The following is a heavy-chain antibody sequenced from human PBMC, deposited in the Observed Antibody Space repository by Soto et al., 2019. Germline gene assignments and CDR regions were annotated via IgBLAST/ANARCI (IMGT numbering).Heavy chain of an antibody. J-gene: IGHJ4*02. CDR1: GGSISSGYYY. Sequence: SETLSLTCSVSGGSISSGYYYWSWIRQPPGKGLEWIGNIYYSGSTYYNPSLKSRVTISVDTSKNQFSLKLSSVTAADTAVYYCASSYDSSGYYGYWGQGTLVTVSS. D-gene: IGHD3-22*01. V-gene: IGHV4-30-4*01. CDR2: IYYSGST. CDR3: ASSYDSSGYYGY.